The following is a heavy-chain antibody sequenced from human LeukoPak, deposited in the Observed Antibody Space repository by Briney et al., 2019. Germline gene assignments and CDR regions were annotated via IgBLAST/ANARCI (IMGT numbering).Heavy chain of an antibody. D-gene: IGHD6-19*01. CDR2: IKGDGSST. Sequence: GGSLRLSCATSGFSFSNYWMHWFRQVPGKGLVWVSRIKGDGSSTRDADSVKGRFTISRDNSKNTLYLQMNSLRVEDTAIYYCARALYNRGWYPDYFDSWGQGALVTVSS. CDR1: GFSFSNYW. J-gene: IGHJ4*02. CDR3: ARALYNRGWYPDYFDS. V-gene: IGHV3-74*01.